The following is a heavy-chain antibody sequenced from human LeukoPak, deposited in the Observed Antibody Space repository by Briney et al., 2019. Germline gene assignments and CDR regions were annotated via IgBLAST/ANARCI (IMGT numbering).Heavy chain of an antibody. D-gene: IGHD3-10*01. J-gene: IGHJ4*02. V-gene: IGHV3-23*01. CDR3: AKEVYYYGSGSPFDY. CDR2: ITGSGDST. Sequence: GSLRLSCAASGFTFSSYAMSWVRRAPGQGLEWVSAITGSGDSTYYADSVKGRFTISRDNSKNTLYLQVNSLRGEDTAVYYCAKEVYYYGSGSPFDYWGQGTLVTVSS. CDR1: GFTFSSYA.